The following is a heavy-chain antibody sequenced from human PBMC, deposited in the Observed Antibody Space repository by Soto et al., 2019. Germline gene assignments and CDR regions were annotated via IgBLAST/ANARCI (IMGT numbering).Heavy chain of an antibody. CDR2: ISAYNGNT. CDR1: GYTFTSYG. CDR3: EGPLTPYYYDSSGYYSPKGYYGMDV. V-gene: IGHV1-18*01. J-gene: IGHJ6*02. Sequence: ASVKVSCKASGYTFTSYGISWVRQAPGQGLEWMGWISAYNGNTNYAQKLQGRVTMTTDTSTSTAYMELRSLRSDDTAVYYCEGPLTPYYYDSSGYYSPKGYYGMDVWGQGTTVTVSS. D-gene: IGHD3-22*01.